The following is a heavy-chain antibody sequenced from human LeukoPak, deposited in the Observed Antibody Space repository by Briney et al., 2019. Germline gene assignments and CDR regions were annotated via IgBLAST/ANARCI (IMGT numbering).Heavy chain of an antibody. J-gene: IGHJ4*02. CDR1: GFTSSDYY. Sequence: GGSLRLSCAASGFTSSDYYMSWIRQAPGKGLEWVSYISSSGSTIYYADSVKGRFTISRDNAKNSVNLQMDSLRAEDTAIYYCGRVLTVSYDYWGQGTWVTVPS. D-gene: IGHD2/OR15-2a*01. CDR2: ISSSGSTI. V-gene: IGHV3-11*01. CDR3: GRVLTVSYDY.